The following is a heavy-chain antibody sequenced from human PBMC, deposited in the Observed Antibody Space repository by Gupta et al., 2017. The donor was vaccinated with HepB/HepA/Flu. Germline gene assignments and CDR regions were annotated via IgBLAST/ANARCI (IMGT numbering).Heavy chain of an antibody. D-gene: IGHD3-9*01. CDR2: LSSGSNT. V-gene: IGHV3-23*01. Sequence: EVQLLESGGGLVQPGGSLRLSCEASGFTLSSYSMNWVRQAPGKGLEWVSTLSSGSNTYYADSVKGRFTISRDNSKNTLYLQMNRLRADDTAVYYCAKDDWAHWGQGTLVTVSS. CDR1: GFTLSSYS. J-gene: IGHJ4*02. CDR3: AKDDWAH.